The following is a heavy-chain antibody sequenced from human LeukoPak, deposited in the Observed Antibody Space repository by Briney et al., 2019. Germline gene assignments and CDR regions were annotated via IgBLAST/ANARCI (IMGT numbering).Heavy chain of an antibody. Sequence: SETLSLTCTVSGGSISSSSHYWGWIRQPPGKGLEWIGSIYYSGTTAYNPSLKSRVTISVDTSKNQFSLKLSSVTAADTAVYYCVRWQSGSMFHPPWGQGTLVIVSS. J-gene: IGHJ5*02. CDR1: GGSISSSSHY. D-gene: IGHD3-10*02. CDR3: VRWQSGSMFHPP. V-gene: IGHV4-39*01. CDR2: IYYSGTT.